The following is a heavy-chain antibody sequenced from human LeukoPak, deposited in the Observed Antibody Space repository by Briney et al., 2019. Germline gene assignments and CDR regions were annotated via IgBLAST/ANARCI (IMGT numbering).Heavy chain of an antibody. J-gene: IGHJ4*02. D-gene: IGHD3-3*01. Sequence: SGGSLRLSCAASAFTFSNYAMSWVRQAPGKGLEWVSAISGSGGSTFYADSVKGRFTISRDNSKNTLYLQMNSLRAEDTAVYYCARGDKNYDFWSGPLWGQGTLVTVSS. CDR3: ARGDKNYDFWSGPL. V-gene: IGHV3-23*01. CDR1: AFTFSNYA. CDR2: ISGSGGST.